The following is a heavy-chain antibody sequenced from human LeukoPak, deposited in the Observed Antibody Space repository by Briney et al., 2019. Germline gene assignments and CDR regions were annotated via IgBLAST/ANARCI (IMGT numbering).Heavy chain of an antibody. CDR3: AKKGIAATGIH. Sequence: GGSLRLSCAASGFTFSSFAMNWVRQAPGKGLEWVSTISGSGGSTYYADSVKGRFTISRDNSKNTLYLQMNSLRAEDTAVYFCAKKGIAATGIHWSQGTMVTVSS. CDR2: ISGSGGST. J-gene: IGHJ4*02. CDR1: GFTFSSFA. D-gene: IGHD6-13*01. V-gene: IGHV3-23*01.